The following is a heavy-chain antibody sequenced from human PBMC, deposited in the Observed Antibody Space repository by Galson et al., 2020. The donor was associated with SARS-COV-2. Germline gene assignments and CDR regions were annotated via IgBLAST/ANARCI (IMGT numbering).Heavy chain of an antibody. CDR2: TDPPDFYT. D-gene: IGHD3-10*01. J-gene: IGHJ3*02. Sequence: KIGESLKISCKGSGYNFFGSWISWVRQMPGKGLEWMGKTDPPDFYTNYSPSFQGHVTISIDKSINTAFLQWHSLRASETAMYYCARHGWGEVLHMEVEVFDIWGQGTMVTVSS. CDR3: ARHGWGEVLHMEVEVFDI. V-gene: IGHV5-10-1*01. CDR1: GYNFFGSW.